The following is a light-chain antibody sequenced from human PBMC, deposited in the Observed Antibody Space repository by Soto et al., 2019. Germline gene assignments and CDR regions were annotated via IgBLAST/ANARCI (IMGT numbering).Light chain of an antibody. Sequence: EIVLRQSPATLSLSPGERATLSCRASPSVTNFLAWYQQKLGQTPMLLIYVSFNRATGIPARFSGSGSGTDFTLTISSLVTEDFAVYYCQPRTVWSPATLGQGTRLEIK. J-gene: IGKJ5*01. V-gene: IGKV3-11*01. CDR3: QPRTVWSPAT. CDR1: PSVTNF. CDR2: VSF.